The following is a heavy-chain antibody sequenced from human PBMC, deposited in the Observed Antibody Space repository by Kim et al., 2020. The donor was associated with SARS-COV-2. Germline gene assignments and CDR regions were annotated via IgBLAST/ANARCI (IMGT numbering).Heavy chain of an antibody. Sequence: SETLSLTCTVSGGSISSGAYYWSWIRQHPGKGLEWIGYIHYSGNSYYNPSLKSRVTMSVDTSKNQFSLKLTSVTAADTAVYYCARKDYGLDVWGQGTTVTVSS. CDR1: GGSISSGAYY. CDR3: ARKDYGLDV. V-gene: IGHV4-31*03. J-gene: IGHJ6*02. CDR2: IHYSGNS.